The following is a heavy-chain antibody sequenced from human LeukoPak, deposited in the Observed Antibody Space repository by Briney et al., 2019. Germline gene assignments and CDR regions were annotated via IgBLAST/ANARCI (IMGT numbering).Heavy chain of an antibody. V-gene: IGHV4-59*08. CDR3: ARHGPNRGGYNYDQYYFDY. D-gene: IGHD5-24*01. J-gene: IGHJ4*02. CDR1: GGSISSYY. Sequence: SETLSLTCTVSGGSISSYYWSWIRQPPGKGLEWIGYIYYSGSTNYNPSLKSRVTISVDTSKNQFSLKLSSVTAADTAVYYCARHGPNRGGYNYDQYYFDYWGQGTLVTVSS. CDR2: IYYSGST.